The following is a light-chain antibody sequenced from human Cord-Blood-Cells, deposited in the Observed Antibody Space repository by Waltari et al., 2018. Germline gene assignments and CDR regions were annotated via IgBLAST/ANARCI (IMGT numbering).Light chain of an antibody. CDR3: QQYLT. Sequence: DIQMTQSPSSLSASVGDRVTITCQARQDISNYLNWDQQKPGKAPKLLIYDASNLETGVPSRFSGSISGTDFTFTISSLQPEDIATYYCQQYLTFGGGTKVEIK. CDR1: QDISNY. V-gene: IGKV1-33*01. J-gene: IGKJ4*01. CDR2: DAS.